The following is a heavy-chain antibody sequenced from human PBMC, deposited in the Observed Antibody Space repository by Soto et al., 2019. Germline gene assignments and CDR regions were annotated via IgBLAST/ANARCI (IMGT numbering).Heavy chain of an antibody. Sequence: GESLKISCKGSGYNFTSYWIDWVRQMPEKGLEWMGRIDPSDSYTNYSPSFQGHVTISADKTISTAYLQWSSLKASDTAMYYCARGRVAVAHLDYWGQGTLVTSPQ. J-gene: IGHJ4*02. CDR1: GYNFTSYW. V-gene: IGHV5-10-1*01. CDR3: ARGRVAVAHLDY. D-gene: IGHD6-19*01. CDR2: IDPSDSYT.